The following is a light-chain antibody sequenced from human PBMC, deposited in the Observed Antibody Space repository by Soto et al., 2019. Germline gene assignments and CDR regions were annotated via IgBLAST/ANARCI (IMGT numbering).Light chain of an antibody. CDR2: GAS. V-gene: IGKV3-20*01. CDR3: QQYGSSPIT. CDR1: QSVSSNS. Sequence: EIVLTQSPGTLSLSPGKRATLSCRASQSVSSNSLAWYHQKPGQPPRLLMYGASSRATGIPDRFSGSGSGTDFTLTISRLEPEDFAVYYCQQYGSSPITFGQGTRLEIK. J-gene: IGKJ5*01.